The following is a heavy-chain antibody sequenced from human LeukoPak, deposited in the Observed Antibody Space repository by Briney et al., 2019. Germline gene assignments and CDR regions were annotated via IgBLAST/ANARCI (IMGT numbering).Heavy chain of an antibody. CDR2: INAGNGNT. CDR1: GYTFTSYV. D-gene: IGHD3-3*01. Sequence: KPGASVKVSCKASGYTFTSYVMHWVRQVPGQRLEWMGWINAGNGNTKYSQKFQDRVIITRNTSASTAYLELSSLRSEDTAVYYCARARSDWSGNDYWGQGTLVTVSS. J-gene: IGHJ4*02. V-gene: IGHV1-3*01. CDR3: ARARSDWSGNDY.